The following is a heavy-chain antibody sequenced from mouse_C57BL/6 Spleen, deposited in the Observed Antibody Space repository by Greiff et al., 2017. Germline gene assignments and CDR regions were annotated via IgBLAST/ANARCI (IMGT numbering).Heavy chain of an antibody. CDR2: ISGGGGNT. CDR3: ARQGDGYYVGYAMDY. V-gene: IGHV5-9*01. D-gene: IGHD2-3*01. CDR1: GFTFSSYT. Sequence: EVQVVESGGGLVKPGGSLKLSCAASGFTFSSYTMSWVRQTPEKRLEWVATISGGGGNTYYPDSVKGRFTISRDNAKNTLYLQMSSLRSEDTALYYCARQGDGYYVGYAMDYWGQGTSVTVSS. J-gene: IGHJ4*01.